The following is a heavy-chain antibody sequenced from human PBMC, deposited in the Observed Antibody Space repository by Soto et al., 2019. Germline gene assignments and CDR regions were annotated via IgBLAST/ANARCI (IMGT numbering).Heavy chain of an antibody. Sequence: PSETLSLTCTVSGGSISSYYWSWIRQPPGKGLEWIGYIYYSGSTNYNPSLKSRVTISVDTSKNQFSLKLSSVTAADTAVYYCARYLEQSNPPHEYGMDVWGQGTTVTVFS. CDR1: GGSISSYY. J-gene: IGHJ6*02. V-gene: IGHV4-59*01. CDR3: ARYLEQSNPPHEYGMDV. D-gene: IGHD6-19*01. CDR2: IYYSGST.